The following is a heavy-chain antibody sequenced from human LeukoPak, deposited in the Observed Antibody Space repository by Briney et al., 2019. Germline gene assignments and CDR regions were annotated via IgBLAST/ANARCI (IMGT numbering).Heavy chain of an antibody. CDR2: INHSGST. D-gene: IGHD6-13*01. CDR1: GGSFSGYY. Sequence: PSETLSLTCAVYGGSFSGYYWSWIRQPPGKGLEWIGEINHSGSTNYNPSLKSRVTISVDTSKNQISLKLSSVTAADTAVYYCARVGRSWYVAYWGQGTLVTVSS. V-gene: IGHV4-34*01. CDR3: ARVGRSWYVAY. J-gene: IGHJ4*02.